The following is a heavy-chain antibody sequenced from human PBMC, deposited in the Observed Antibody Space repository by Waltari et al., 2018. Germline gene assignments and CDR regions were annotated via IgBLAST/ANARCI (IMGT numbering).Heavy chain of an antibody. J-gene: IGHJ6*02. CDR3: ARDPGYGMDV. Sequence: QVQLQESGPGLVKPSETLSLTCTVSGGSISSHYWSWIRQPPGKGLEWIGYIYYSGSTNYNPSLKSRVTISVDTSKNQFSLKLSSVTAADTAVYYCARDPGYGMDVWGQGTTVTVSS. V-gene: IGHV4-59*11. CDR1: GGSISSHY. CDR2: IYYSGST.